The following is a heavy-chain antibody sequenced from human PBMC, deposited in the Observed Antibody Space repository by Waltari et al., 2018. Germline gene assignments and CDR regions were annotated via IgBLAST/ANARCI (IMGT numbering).Heavy chain of an antibody. J-gene: IGHJ6*01. V-gene: IGHV4-38-2*01. CDR3: ARVSSSWYLGDYFYYGVDV. CDR2: WYRSGRT. D-gene: IGHD6-13*01. CDR1: DYSIRSGYF. Sequence: VHLQESGPGLVKPSETLSLTCGVSDYSIRSGYFWGWIRRPPGKGLEWIGRWYRSGRTYHNPSLQSRVTLSAETSKNQISLNLTSVTAANTAVYYCARVSSSWYLGDYFYYGVDVWGQGATVTVSS.